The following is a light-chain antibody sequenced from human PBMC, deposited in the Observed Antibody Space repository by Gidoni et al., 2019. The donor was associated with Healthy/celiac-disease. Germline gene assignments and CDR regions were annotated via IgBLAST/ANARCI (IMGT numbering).Light chain of an antibody. J-gene: IGKJ5*01. Sequence: DIVFTQSPGTLSLSPGERATLSFRASQSVSSSYLAWYQQKPGQAPRLLIYGASSRATGIPDRFSGSGSGTDFTLTISRLEPEDFAVYYCQQYGSSPPITFGQGTRLEIK. V-gene: IGKV3-20*01. CDR2: GAS. CDR1: QSVSSSY. CDR3: QQYGSSPPIT.